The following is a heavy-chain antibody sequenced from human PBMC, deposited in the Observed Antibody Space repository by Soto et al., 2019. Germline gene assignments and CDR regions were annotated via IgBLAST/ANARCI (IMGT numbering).Heavy chain of an antibody. CDR2: ISYDGSNK. Sequence: PGGSLRLSCAASGFTFSSYAMHWVRQAPGKGLEWVAVISYDGSNKYYADSVKGRFTISRDNSKNTLYLQMNSLRAEDTAVYYCAKESGSSWYYYYYYGMDVWGQGTTVTVSS. CDR3: AKESGSSWYYYYYYGMDV. V-gene: IGHV3-30*04. D-gene: IGHD6-13*01. CDR1: GFTFSSYA. J-gene: IGHJ6*02.